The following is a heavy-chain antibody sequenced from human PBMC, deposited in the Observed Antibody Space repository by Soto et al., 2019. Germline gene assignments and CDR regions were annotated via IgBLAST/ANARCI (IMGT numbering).Heavy chain of an antibody. CDR2: IYYSGST. D-gene: IGHD3-10*01. CDR3: ARQWGYGSGSYYYYYGMDV. V-gene: IGHV4-39*01. J-gene: IGHJ6*02. Sequence: SETLSLTCTVSGGSISSSSYYWGWIRQPPGKGLEWIGSIYYSGSTYYNPSLKSRVTISVDTSKNQFSLKLSSVTAADTAVYYCARQWGYGSGSYYYYYGMDVWGQGTTVTVS. CDR1: GGSISSSSYY.